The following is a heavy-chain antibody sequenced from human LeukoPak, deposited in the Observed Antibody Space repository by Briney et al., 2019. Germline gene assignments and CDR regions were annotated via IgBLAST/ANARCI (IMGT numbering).Heavy chain of an antibody. J-gene: IGHJ4*02. D-gene: IGHD6-19*01. CDR2: MNPNSGNT. V-gene: IGHV1-8*03. CDR1: GYTFTSYD. CDR3: ARHAKYSSGWYSYFDY. Sequence: ASVKVSCKASGYTFTSYDINWVRQATGQGLEWMGWMNPNSGNTGYAQKFQGRVTITRNTSISTAYMELSSLRSEDTAVYYCARHAKYSSGWYSYFDYWGQGTLVTVSS.